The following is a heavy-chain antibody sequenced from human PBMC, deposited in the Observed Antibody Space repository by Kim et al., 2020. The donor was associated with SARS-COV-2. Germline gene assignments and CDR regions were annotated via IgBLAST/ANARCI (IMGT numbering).Heavy chain of an antibody. CDR3: ARDRYSSGWDYFDY. CDR2: ISYDGSNK. V-gene: IGHV3-30*04. CDR1: GFTFSSYA. D-gene: IGHD6-19*01. J-gene: IGHJ4*02. Sequence: GGSLRLSCAASGFTFSSYAMHWVRQAPGKGLEWVAVISYDGSNKYYADSVKGRFTISRDNSKNTLYLQMNSLRAEDTAVYYCARDRYSSGWDYFDYWGQG.